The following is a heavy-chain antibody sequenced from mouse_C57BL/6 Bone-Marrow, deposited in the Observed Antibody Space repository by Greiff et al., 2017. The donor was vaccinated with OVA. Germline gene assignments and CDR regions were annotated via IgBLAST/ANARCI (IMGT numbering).Heavy chain of an antibody. D-gene: IGHD1-1*01. Sequence: VQLQQSGAELARPGASVKMSCKASGYTFTSYTMHWVKQRPGQGLEWIGYINPSSGYTKYNQKFKDKATLTADKSSSTAYMQLSSLTSEDSAVYYCARDYCGSSYGCAYWGKGTLVTVSA. CDR1: GYTFTSYT. CDR2: INPSSGYT. CDR3: ARDYCGSSYGCAY. J-gene: IGHJ3*01. V-gene: IGHV1-4*01.